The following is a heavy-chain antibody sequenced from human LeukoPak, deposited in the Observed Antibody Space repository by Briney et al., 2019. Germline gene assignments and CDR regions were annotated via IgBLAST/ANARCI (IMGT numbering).Heavy chain of an antibody. Sequence: PSETLSLTCTVSGGSISSYYWNWIRQPPGKGLEWIGYIYYSGSTNYNPSLKSRVTISVDTSKNQFSLKLSSVTAADTAVYYCAREGALGYCSSTSCYTPRNAFDIWGQGTMVTVSS. D-gene: IGHD2-2*02. J-gene: IGHJ3*02. CDR2: IYYSGST. CDR3: AREGALGYCSSTSCYTPRNAFDI. CDR1: GGSISSYY. V-gene: IGHV4-59*01.